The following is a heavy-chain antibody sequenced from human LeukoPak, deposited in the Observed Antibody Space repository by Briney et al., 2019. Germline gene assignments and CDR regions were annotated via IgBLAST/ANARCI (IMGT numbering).Heavy chain of an antibody. J-gene: IGHJ4*02. Sequence: SETLSLTCTISGGSISSYYWSWIRQHPGKGLEWIGYIYYSGSTYYNPSLKSRVTISVDTSKNQLSLKLSSVTAADTAVYYCARVLYGSGSFSYYFDYWGQGTLVTVSS. CDR2: IYYSGST. CDR1: GGSISSYY. D-gene: IGHD3-10*01. V-gene: IGHV4-59*06. CDR3: ARVLYGSGSFSYYFDY.